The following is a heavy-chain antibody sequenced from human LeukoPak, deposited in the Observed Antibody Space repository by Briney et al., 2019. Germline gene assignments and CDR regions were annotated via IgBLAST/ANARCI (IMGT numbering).Heavy chain of an antibody. CDR1: GSSISSYY. CDR3: AREPQYYYGSGAVAFDI. V-gene: IGHV4-59*01. CDR2: IYYSGST. Sequence: SKTLSLICTVSGSSISSYYWSWIRQHTGKGQDWIGNIYYSGSTNYNPSLKSRVTISVDTSKNQFSLKLSSVTAADTAVYYCAREPQYYYGSGAVAFDIWGQGTMVTVSS. J-gene: IGHJ3*02. D-gene: IGHD3-10*01.